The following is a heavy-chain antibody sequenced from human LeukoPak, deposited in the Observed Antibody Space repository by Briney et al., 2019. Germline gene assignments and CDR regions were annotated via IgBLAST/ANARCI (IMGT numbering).Heavy chain of an antibody. CDR1: GFTFSSHW. CDR2: INSDATST. Sequence: GGSLRLSCAASGFTFSSHWMHWVRQAPGKGLVWVSRINSDATSTSYADSVKGRFTISRDRAKNTLYPQMNGLRADDTAVYYCATSLYSGTKLDYWGQGTLVTVSS. V-gene: IGHV3-74*01. CDR3: ATSLYSGTKLDY. D-gene: IGHD1-26*01. J-gene: IGHJ4*02.